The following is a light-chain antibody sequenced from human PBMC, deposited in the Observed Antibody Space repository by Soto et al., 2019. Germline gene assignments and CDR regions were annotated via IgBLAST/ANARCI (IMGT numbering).Light chain of an antibody. CDR2: LEGSGNY. V-gene: IGLV4-60*03. CDR1: SGHSSYI. J-gene: IGLJ2*01. Sequence: QSVLTQSSSASASLGSSVKLTCTLSSGHSSYIIAWHQQQPGKAPRYLMSLEGSGNYNKESEVPDRFSGSTSGADRYLTISNLQSEDEADYYCETWDSNTRVFGGGTKVTVL. CDR3: ETWDSNTRV.